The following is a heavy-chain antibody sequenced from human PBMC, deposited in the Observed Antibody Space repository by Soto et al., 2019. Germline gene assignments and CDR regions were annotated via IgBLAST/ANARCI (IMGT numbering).Heavy chain of an antibody. CDR1: GDSIRSANW. D-gene: IGHD1-26*01. Sequence: QVQLQESGPGLVKPSGTLSLTCTVSGDSIRSANWWSWVRQPPGKGLEWIGEIFHSGSTNYNPSLKTRVTISVDKSNNHFSRKLSAVTAADTAVYYCARVYSGSYSDYWGQGTLVSVSS. J-gene: IGHJ4*02. CDR2: IFHSGST. CDR3: ARVYSGSYSDY. V-gene: IGHV4-4*02.